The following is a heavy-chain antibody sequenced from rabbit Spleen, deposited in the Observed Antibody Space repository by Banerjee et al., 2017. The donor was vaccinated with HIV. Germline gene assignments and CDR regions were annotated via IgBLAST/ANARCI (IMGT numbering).Heavy chain of an antibody. D-gene: IGHD1-1*01. Sequence: QSLEESGGDLVNPGASLTLSCTASGFSFSSRYRVCWVRQAPGKGLEWIACIYAGDGSTYYANWAKGRITVSKASSTTVTLQMTSLTAADTATYFCARNYVNVFDPWGPGTLVTVS. V-gene: IGHV1S40*01. CDR3: ARNYVNVFDP. J-gene: IGHJ2*01. CDR2: IYAGDGST. CDR1: GFSFSSRYR.